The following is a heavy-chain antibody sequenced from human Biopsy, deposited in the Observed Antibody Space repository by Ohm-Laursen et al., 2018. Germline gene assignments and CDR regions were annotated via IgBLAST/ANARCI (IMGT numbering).Heavy chain of an antibody. CDR2: IYYSVMT. V-gene: IGHV4-59*02. Sequence: GTLSLTCSVSGDSVTKYYWSWIRQPPGKGLEWIGHIYYSVMTNYNPSLQSRVSISVDTSRNQVPLTLRSVTAADTAIYYCARDRGYYSDRTVPGYFDLWGRGTLVTVFS. CDR1: GDSVTKYY. D-gene: IGHD3-22*01. CDR3: ARDRGYYSDRTVPGYFDL. J-gene: IGHJ2*01.